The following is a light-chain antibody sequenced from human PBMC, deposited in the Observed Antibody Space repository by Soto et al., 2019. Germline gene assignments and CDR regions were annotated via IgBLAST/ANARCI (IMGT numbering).Light chain of an antibody. J-gene: IGKJ1*01. V-gene: IGKV2-28*01. CDR3: MPWT. CDR2: LGS. Sequence: DIVMTQSPLSLPVTPGEPASISCRSSQSLLHSNGYNYLDWYLQKPRQSPQLLIYLGSNRASGVPDRFSGSGSGTDFTLKISRMEAEDVGVYYCMPWTFGQGTKVEIK. CDR1: QSLLHSNGYNY.